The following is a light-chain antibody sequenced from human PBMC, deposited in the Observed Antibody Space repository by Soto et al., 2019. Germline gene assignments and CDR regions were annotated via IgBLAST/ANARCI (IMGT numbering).Light chain of an antibody. CDR3: AAWDDSLSGSYV. Sequence: LAQPPSASGTPGQRVTISCSGSSSNIGTNYVDWYQQLPGTAPKLLIYRNDQRPSGVPDRISGSKSGTSASLDISGLRFEDEAEYYCAAWDDSLSGSYVFGTGTKVTVL. CDR2: RND. J-gene: IGLJ1*01. CDR1: SSNIGTNY. V-gene: IGLV1-47*01.